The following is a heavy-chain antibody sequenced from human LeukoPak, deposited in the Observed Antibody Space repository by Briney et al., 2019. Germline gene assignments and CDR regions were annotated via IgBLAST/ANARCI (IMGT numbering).Heavy chain of an antibody. V-gene: IGHV1-8*01. CDR3: ARGISRGRSGSPPNYY. Sequence: ASVKVSCKASGYTFTSHDINWVRQATGQGLEWMGWMNPNSGNTGYAQKFQGRVTMTRNTSISTAYMELSSLRSEDTAVYYCARGISRGRSGSPPNYYWGQGTLVTVSS. D-gene: IGHD1-26*01. CDR1: GYTFTSHD. CDR2: MNPNSGNT. J-gene: IGHJ4*02.